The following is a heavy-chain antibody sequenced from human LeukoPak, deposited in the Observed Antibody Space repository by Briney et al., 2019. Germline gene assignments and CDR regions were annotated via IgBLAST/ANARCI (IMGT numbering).Heavy chain of an antibody. V-gene: IGHV1-2*06. CDR3: ARAKGSITMVRGVTPYFAY. CDR2: INPNSGGT. Sequence: ASVKVSCKASGYTFTGYYMHWVRQAPGQGLEWMGRINPNSGGTNYAQKFQGRVTMTRDTSISTAYMELSRLRSDDTAVYYCARAKGSITMVRGVTPYFAYGGQGTVVTVSS. D-gene: IGHD3-10*01. J-gene: IGHJ4*02. CDR1: GYTFTGYY.